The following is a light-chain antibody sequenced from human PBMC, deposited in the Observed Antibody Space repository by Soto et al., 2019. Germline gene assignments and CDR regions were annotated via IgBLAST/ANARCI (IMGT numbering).Light chain of an antibody. CDR1: SSDVGAYNY. Sequence: QSVLTQPRSVSGSPGQSVTISCTGTSSDVGAYNYVPWYQQHPGKAPKLMTYDVSKRPSGVPDRFSGSKSGNTASLTISGLQAEDEADYYCCSYADNYSYVFGTGTKLTVL. CDR3: CSYADNYSYV. V-gene: IGLV2-11*01. CDR2: DVS. J-gene: IGLJ1*01.